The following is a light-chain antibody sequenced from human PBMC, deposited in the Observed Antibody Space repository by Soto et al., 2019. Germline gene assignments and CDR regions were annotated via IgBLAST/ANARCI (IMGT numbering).Light chain of an antibody. CDR2: NNN. CDR1: NSNIGSGT. CDR3: AAWDVSLNGLYV. Sequence: QSVLTQPPSASGTPGQRVTISCSGSNSNIGSGTVNWYQQLPGTAPKLLIYNNNQWPSGVPDRFSGSKSGTSASLAISGLQSEDEADYYCAAWDVSLNGLYVLGTGTKLTVL. V-gene: IGLV1-44*01. J-gene: IGLJ1*01.